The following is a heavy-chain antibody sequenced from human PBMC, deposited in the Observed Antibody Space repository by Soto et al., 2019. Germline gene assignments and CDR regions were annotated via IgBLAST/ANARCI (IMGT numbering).Heavy chain of an antibody. D-gene: IGHD1-26*01. CDR3: ARTRSAWSDFHYYSLDV. CDR2: LTGGGDNP. J-gene: IGHJ6*02. CDR1: GFAFSNYA. V-gene: IGHV3-23*01. Sequence: EVQLLESGGGLVQPGGSLRLSCAASGFAFSNYAMSWVRQSPGKGLEWISSLTGGGDNPHYAESVKGRFTISRDNSNSALYVQMNSLTGEDTAVYYCARTRSAWSDFHYYSLDVWGQGTTVTVSS.